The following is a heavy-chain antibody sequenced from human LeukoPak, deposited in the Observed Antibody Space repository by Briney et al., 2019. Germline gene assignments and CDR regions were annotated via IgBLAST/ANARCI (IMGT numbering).Heavy chain of an antibody. D-gene: IGHD6-19*01. CDR2: IYYSGST. V-gene: IGHV4-59*08. CDR1: GGSISSYY. CDR3: ARTTPSSGWYMVSSGMDV. Sequence: SETLSLTCTVSGGSISSYYWSWIRQPPGKGLEWIGCIYYSGSTNYNPSLKSRVTISVDTSKNQFSLKLSSVTAADTAVYYCARTTPSSGWYMVSSGMDVWGQGTTVTVSS. J-gene: IGHJ6*02.